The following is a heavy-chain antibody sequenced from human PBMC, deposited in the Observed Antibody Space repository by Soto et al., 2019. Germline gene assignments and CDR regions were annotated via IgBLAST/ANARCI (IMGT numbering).Heavy chain of an antibody. Sequence: PSETLSLTCTVSGGSVSSGSYYWSWIRQPPGKGLEWIGYIYYSGSTNYNPSLKSRVTISVDTSKNQFSLKLSSVTAADTAVYYCARSIAAAGTALMDAWGQGTTVTVAS. D-gene: IGHD6-13*01. CDR1: GGSVSSGSYY. V-gene: IGHV4-61*01. CDR2: IYYSGST. CDR3: ARSIAAAGTALMDA. J-gene: IGHJ6*02.